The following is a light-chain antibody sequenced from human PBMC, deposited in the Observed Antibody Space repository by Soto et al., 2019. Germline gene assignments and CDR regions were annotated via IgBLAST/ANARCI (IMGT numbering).Light chain of an antibody. Sequence: DIHMTQSPSTLSASVGDRVTITCRASQSISSWLAWYQQKPGKAPKLLIYDASSLESGVPSRFSGSGSGTEFTLTISSLQPDDFATYYCQQYNSYRTFXQGTKVDIK. CDR1: QSISSW. V-gene: IGKV1-5*01. J-gene: IGKJ1*01. CDR3: QQYNSYRT. CDR2: DAS.